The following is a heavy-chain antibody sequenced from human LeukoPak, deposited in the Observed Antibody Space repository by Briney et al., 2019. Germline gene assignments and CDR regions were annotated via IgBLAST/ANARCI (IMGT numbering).Heavy chain of an antibody. CDR3: ARKGSGTYSPFDY. J-gene: IGHJ4*02. V-gene: IGHV4-59*01. CDR1: GGSISSYY. CDR2: LYYSGSA. Sequence: SETLSLTCTVSGGSISSYYWSWIRQPPGKGLEWIGYLYYSGSAKYNPSLKSRVTISVDTSENHFSLKLSSVTAADTAVYYWARKGSGTYSPFDYWGPGTLVTVSS. D-gene: IGHD1-26*01.